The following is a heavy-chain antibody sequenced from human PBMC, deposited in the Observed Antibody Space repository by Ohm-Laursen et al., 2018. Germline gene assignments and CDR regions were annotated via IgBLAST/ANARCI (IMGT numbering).Heavy chain of an antibody. V-gene: IGHV3-21*06. CDR2: IGFSSSYI. J-gene: IGHJ4*02. D-gene: IGHD6-19*01. CDR1: GFTFSSYS. Sequence: SLRLSCAASGFTFSSYSLNWVRQAPGKGLEWVSSIGFSSSYIYYADSVKGRFTISRDNTKNSLYLQMNSLRVEDSAIYYCVREKVGLAVAGQYDCWGQGTPVTVSS. CDR3: VREKVGLAVAGQYDC.